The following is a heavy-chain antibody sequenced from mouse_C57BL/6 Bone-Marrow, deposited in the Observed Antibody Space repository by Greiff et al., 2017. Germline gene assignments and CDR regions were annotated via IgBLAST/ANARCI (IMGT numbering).Heavy chain of an antibody. V-gene: IGHV5-17*01. J-gene: IGHJ2*01. Sequence: EVKLVESGGGLVKPGGSLKLSCAASGFTFSDYGMHWVRQAPEKGLEWVAYISSGSSTIYYADTVKGLFTISRDNAKNTLFLQMTSLRSEDTAMYYCARRFKVASDYWGQGTTLTVSS. D-gene: IGHD6-1*01. CDR2: ISSGSSTI. CDR3: ARRFKVASDY. CDR1: GFTFSDYG.